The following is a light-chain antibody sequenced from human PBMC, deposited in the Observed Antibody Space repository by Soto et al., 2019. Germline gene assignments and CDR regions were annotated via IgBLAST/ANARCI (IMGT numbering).Light chain of an antibody. CDR2: AAS. J-gene: IGKJ4*01. V-gene: IGKV1-9*01. CDR3: QQLNSYPLT. Sequence: DIQLTQSPSFLSASVGDRVTITCRASQGISTFLAWYQQKPGKAPKLLIYAASILQSGVPSRFRGSGSGTDFTLTISRLQPEDFATYFCQQLNSYPLTFGGGTQVHIK. CDR1: QGISTF.